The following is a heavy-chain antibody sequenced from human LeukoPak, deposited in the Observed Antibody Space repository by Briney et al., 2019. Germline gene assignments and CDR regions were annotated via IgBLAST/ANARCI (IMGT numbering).Heavy chain of an antibody. V-gene: IGHV3-15*07. J-gene: IGHJ4*02. CDR1: GFPFAKTC. Sequence: GGSLRLSCAASGFPFAKTCMNWVRHAPGKGLEWVGRLKSNSDGGTTDYAAPVKGRVIISRDDSKNTVYLQINSLISEDTALYYCTTDLFGGGITELAATGPIGWGEGT. CDR3: TTDLFGGGITELAATGPIG. CDR2: LKSNSDGGTT. D-gene: IGHD2-15*01.